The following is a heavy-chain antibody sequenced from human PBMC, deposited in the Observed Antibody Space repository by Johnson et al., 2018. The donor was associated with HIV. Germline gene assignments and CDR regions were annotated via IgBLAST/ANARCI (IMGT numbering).Heavy chain of an antibody. CDR1: GFRFDDHG. D-gene: IGHD4-23*01. Sequence: QVQLVESGGGVVRPGGSLRLSCPVAGFRFDDHGLSWVRQAPGQGLDWATVISYDVSNKYYEDYVQGRLTISRDNSKTTLYLQMKSLRAEDTAVYYCARVTQQVVRVGSDAFDIWGQGTMVTVSS. CDR3: ARVTQQVVRVGSDAFDI. J-gene: IGHJ3*02. V-gene: IGHV3-30*03. CDR2: ISYDVSNK.